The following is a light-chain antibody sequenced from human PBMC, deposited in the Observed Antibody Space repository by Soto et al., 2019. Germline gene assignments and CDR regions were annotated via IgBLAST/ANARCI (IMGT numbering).Light chain of an antibody. Sequence: EIVLTQSPGTLSLSPGERATLSCRASQSVSSSYLAWYQQKPGQAPRLLIYGASSRATGIPDRFSGSGSGTDFTLTVSRLEPEHFAVYYCQQYGSPYPFGQGTKLEIK. CDR2: GAS. V-gene: IGKV3-20*01. J-gene: IGKJ2*01. CDR1: QSVSSSY. CDR3: QQYGSPYP.